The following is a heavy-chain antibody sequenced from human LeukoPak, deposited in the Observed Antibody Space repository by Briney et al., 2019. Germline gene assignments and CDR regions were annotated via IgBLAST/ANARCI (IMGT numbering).Heavy chain of an antibody. D-gene: IGHD5-18*01. CDR1: GFTFSSYG. J-gene: IGHJ4*02. V-gene: IGHV3-33*01. Sequence: GGSLRLSCAASGFTFSSYGMHWVRQAPGKGLEWMAVIWYDGSNKYYADSVKGRFTISRDNSKNTLYLQMNSLRAEDTAVYYCARGGYSYGYRFDYWGQGTLVTVSS. CDR3: ARGGYSYGYRFDY. CDR2: IWYDGSNK.